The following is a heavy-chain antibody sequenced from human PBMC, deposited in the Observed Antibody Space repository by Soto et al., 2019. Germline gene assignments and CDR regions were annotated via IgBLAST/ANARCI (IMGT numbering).Heavy chain of an antibody. Sequence: PGGSLRLSCAASGFTFSSYAMHWVRQAPGKGLEWVAVISYDGSNKYYADSVKGRFTISRDNSKNTLYLQMNSLRAEDTAVYYCARALGTNGVYRSRNWFGPWGQGALVTVSS. CDR1: GFTFSSYA. V-gene: IGHV3-30-3*01. D-gene: IGHD2-8*01. J-gene: IGHJ5*02. CDR2: ISYDGSNK. CDR3: ARALGTNGVYRSRNWFGP.